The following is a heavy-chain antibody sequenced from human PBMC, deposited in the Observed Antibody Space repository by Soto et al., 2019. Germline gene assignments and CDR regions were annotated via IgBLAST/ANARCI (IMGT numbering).Heavy chain of an antibody. CDR3: ARDPYDILTGQPLGYMDV. CDR1: GFTFSSYS. Sequence: EVQLVESGGGLVQPGGSLRLSCAASGFTFSSYSMNWVRQAPGKGLEWVSYISSSSTIYYADSVKGRFTISRDNAKNSLYLQMNSLRAEDTAVYYCARDPYDILTGQPLGYMDVWGKGTTVTVSS. CDR2: ISSSSTI. D-gene: IGHD3-9*01. V-gene: IGHV3-48*01. J-gene: IGHJ6*03.